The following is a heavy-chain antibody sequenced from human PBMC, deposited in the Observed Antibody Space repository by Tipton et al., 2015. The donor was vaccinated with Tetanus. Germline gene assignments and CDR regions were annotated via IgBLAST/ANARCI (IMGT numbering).Heavy chain of an antibody. CDR2: VYNSGGT. D-gene: IGHD3-3*01. Sequence: TLSLTCTVSGGSINSGTYSWGWIRQPPGKGLEWIGSVYNSGGTYYKPSLKSRVTISVDTSRNQFSLKLSSVTAADTAVYYCARIYDFWSGYYSDHWGQGTLVTVSS. CDR1: GGSINSGTYS. V-gene: IGHV4-39*01. CDR3: ARIYDFWSGYYSDH. J-gene: IGHJ4*02.